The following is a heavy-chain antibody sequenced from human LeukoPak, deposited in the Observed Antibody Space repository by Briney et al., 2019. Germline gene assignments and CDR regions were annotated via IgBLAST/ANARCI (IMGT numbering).Heavy chain of an antibody. CDR2: IYYSGST. CDR1: GGSISSSSYY. CDR3: ALRRLTSAQIIEDNWFDP. Sequence: PSETLSLTCTVSGGSISSSSYYWGWIRQPPGKGLEWIGSIYYSGSTYYNPSLRSRVTISVDTSKNQFSLRLTSVTAADTAVYYCALRRLTSAQIIEDNWFDPWGQGTLVTVSS. V-gene: IGHV4-39*07. D-gene: IGHD2/OR15-2a*01. J-gene: IGHJ5*02.